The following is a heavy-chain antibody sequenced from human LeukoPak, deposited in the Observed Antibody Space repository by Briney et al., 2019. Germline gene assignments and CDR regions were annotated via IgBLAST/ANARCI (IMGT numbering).Heavy chain of an antibody. Sequence: GGSLRLSCAASGFTFSSYAMGWVRQAPGKGLEWVANIKQDGSEKYYVDSVKGRFTISRDNAKNSLYLQMNSLRAEDTAVYYCAREGVAAFDYWGQGTLVTVSS. D-gene: IGHD2-15*01. CDR3: AREGVAAFDY. CDR1: GFTFSSYA. CDR2: IKQDGSEK. J-gene: IGHJ4*02. V-gene: IGHV3-7*01.